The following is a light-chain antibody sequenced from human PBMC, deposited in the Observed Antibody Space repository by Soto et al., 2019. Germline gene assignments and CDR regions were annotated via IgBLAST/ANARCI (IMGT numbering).Light chain of an antibody. V-gene: IGLV2-8*01. J-gene: IGLJ2*01. CDR1: SSDVGGYNY. CDR2: EVN. Sequence: QSALTQPPSASGSPGQSVTISCTGTSSDVGGYNYVSWYQQHPGKAPKLMIYEVNKRPSGVLDRFSGSKSGNTASLTVSGLQAEDEADYYCSSYGGSSNLVFGGGTKLTVL. CDR3: SSYGGSSNLV.